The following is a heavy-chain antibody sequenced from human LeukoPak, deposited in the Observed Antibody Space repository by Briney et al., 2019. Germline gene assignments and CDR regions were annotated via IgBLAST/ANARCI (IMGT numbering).Heavy chain of an antibody. CDR1: GYSFTTYW. CDR3: VRWGPRGPILTPPGP. CDR2: IYPGDSDT. V-gene: IGHV5-51*01. D-gene: IGHD3-10*01. Sequence: HGESLKISCEASGYSFTTYWIGWVRQMPGKGLEWMGIIYPGDSDTRYSPSFQGQVTISADKSINTAYLQWSSLKASDTAMYYCVRWGPRGPILTPPGPWGQGTLVTVSS. J-gene: IGHJ5*02.